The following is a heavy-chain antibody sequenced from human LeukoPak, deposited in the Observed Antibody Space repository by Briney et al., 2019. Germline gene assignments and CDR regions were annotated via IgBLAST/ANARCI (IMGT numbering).Heavy chain of an antibody. Sequence: GTLSLTCAVSGGSISSSNWWSWVRQAPGKGLEWVSVIYSGGSTYYADSVKGRFTISRDNSKNTLYLQMNSLRAEDTAVYYCAKSDLNYGGNPDYWGQGTLVTVSS. CDR2: IYSGGST. J-gene: IGHJ4*02. CDR1: GGSISSSNW. CDR3: AKSDLNYGGNPDY. D-gene: IGHD4-23*01. V-gene: IGHV3-53*01.